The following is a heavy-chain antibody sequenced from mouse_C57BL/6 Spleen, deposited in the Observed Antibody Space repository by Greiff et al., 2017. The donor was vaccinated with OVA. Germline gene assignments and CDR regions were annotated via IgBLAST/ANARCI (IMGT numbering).Heavy chain of an antibody. D-gene: IGHD2-4*01. CDR1: GYTFTSYW. J-gene: IGHJ3*01. V-gene: IGHV1-64*01. CDR2: IHPNSGST. CDR3: ARGIYYDYEGRFAY. Sequence: VQLQQPGAELVKPGASVKLSCKASGYTFTSYWMHWVKQRPGQGLEWIGMIHPNSGSTNYNEKFKSKATLTVDKSSSTAYMQLSSLTSEDSAVYYCARGIYYDYEGRFAYWGQGTLVTVSA.